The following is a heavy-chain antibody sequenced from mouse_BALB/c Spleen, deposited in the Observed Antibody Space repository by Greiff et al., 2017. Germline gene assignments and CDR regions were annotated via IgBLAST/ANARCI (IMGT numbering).Heavy chain of an antibody. Sequence: EVQVVESGGGLVKPGGSLKLSCAASGFTFSSYAMSWVRQTPEKRLEWVATISSGGSYTYYPDSVKGRFTISRDNAKNTLYLQMSSLRSEDTAMYYCARQSAFMDYWGQGTSVTVSS. CDR2: ISSGGSYT. J-gene: IGHJ4*01. V-gene: IGHV5-9-3*01. CDR3: ARQSAFMDY. CDR1: GFTFSSYA.